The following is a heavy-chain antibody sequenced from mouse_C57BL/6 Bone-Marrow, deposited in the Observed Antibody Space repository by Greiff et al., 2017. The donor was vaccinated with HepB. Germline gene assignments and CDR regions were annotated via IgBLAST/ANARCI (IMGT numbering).Heavy chain of an antibody. Sequence: QVQLQQSGAELVRPGASVKLSCKASGYTFTDYYINWVKQRPGQGLEWIARIYPGSGNTYYNEKFKGKATLTAEKSSSTAYMQLNSLTSEDSAVYFCARGEKAWFAYWGQGTLVTVSA. CDR2: IYPGSGNT. V-gene: IGHV1-76*01. CDR1: GYTFTDYY. J-gene: IGHJ3*01. CDR3: ARGEKAWFAY.